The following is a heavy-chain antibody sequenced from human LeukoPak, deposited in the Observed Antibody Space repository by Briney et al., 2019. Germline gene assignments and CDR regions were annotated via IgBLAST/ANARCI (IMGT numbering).Heavy chain of an antibody. CDR2: FYYSGST. CDR1: GGSISSGDYY. Sequence: SQTLSLTCTVSGGSISSGDYYGSWIRQPPGKGLEWIGYFYYSGSTYYNPSLKSRVTISVDTSKNQFSLKLSSVTAADPSVYYCARPYYYDSRIDPWGQGTLVTVSS. V-gene: IGHV4-30-4*01. CDR3: ARPYYYDSRIDP. D-gene: IGHD3-22*01. J-gene: IGHJ5*02.